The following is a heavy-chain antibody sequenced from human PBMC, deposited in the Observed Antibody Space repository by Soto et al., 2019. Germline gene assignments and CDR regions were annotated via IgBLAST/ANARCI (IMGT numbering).Heavy chain of an antibody. CDR1: GGSFSGYY. D-gene: IGHD3-10*01. V-gene: IGHV4-34*01. CDR2: INHSGST. J-gene: IGHJ4*02. Sequence: SETLSLTCAVYGGSFSGYYWSWIRQPPGKGLEWIGEINHSGSTNYNPSLKSRVTISVDTSKNQFSLKLSSVTAADTAVYYCARAGLWFGESTHDYWGQGTLVTVSS. CDR3: ARAGLWFGESTHDY.